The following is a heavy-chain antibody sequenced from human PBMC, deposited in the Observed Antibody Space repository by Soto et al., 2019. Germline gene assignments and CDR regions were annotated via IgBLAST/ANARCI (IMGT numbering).Heavy chain of an antibody. J-gene: IGHJ4*02. V-gene: IGHV3-23*01. CDR3: AKWADYYDSSGYYC. D-gene: IGHD3-22*01. CDR2: VSASGGNS. Sequence: GGSLRLSCAASGFTFSLYGMSWVRQAPGKGLEWVSTVSASGGNSFYADSVKGRFTISRDNSKNTLYLQMNSLRAGDTAVYYCAKWADYYDSSGYYCWGQGTLVTVSS. CDR1: GFTFSLYG.